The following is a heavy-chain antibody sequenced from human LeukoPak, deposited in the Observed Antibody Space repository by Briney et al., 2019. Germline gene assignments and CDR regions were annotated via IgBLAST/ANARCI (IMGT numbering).Heavy chain of an antibody. Sequence: PSQTLSLTCTVSGGSISSGSYYWSWIRQPAGKGLEWIGRIYSRGSTNYNTSLKSRVTISVDTSKIQFSLKLSSVTAADTAVYYCARDPGFMVRGSRRGYDDFYYYMDVWGKGTTVTISS. CDR3: ARDPGFMVRGSRRGYDDFYYYMDV. J-gene: IGHJ6*03. CDR2: IYSRGST. V-gene: IGHV4-61*02. CDR1: GGSISSGSYY. D-gene: IGHD3-10*01.